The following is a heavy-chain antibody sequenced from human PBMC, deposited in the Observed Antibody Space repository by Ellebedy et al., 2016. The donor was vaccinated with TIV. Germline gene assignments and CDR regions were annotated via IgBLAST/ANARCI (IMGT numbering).Heavy chain of an antibody. CDR1: GFTFSNYV. Sequence: GGSLRLXXAASGFTFSNYVMSWVRQAPGRGLVWVSRIKSDGSSTTYADSMKGRFTISRDNSKNTLYLQMNSLSAEDTALYFCARDGDNYYDSSGPTFDSWGQGTLVTVSS. D-gene: IGHD3-22*01. J-gene: IGHJ4*02. CDR3: ARDGDNYYDSSGPTFDS. V-gene: IGHV3-74*01. CDR2: IKSDGSST.